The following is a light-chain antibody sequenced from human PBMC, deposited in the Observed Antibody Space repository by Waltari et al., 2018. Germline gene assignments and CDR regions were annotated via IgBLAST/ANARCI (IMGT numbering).Light chain of an antibody. V-gene: IGLV3-27*01. CDR3: FTVDDNSLRL. J-gene: IGLJ2*01. Sequence: SYALTQPSSVSVSPGQTARIPCPGDVLGTTFIRWFQQKPGQAPVLLIFRDSERPSGIPERFSGSSSGTTVTLTISGAQVEDEADYYCFTVDDNSLRLFGGGTKLTVL. CDR2: RDS. CDR1: VLGTTF.